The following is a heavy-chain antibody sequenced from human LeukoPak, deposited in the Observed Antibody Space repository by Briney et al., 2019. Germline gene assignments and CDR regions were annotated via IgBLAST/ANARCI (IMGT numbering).Heavy chain of an antibody. CDR1: GFTFSSYA. V-gene: IGHV3-30*03. CDR2: ISYNGSTQ. CDR3: ARDIGYDWGSLGD. Sequence: GRSLRLSCAASGFTFSSYAMHWVRQAPGKGLWRVAVISYNGSTQYYADSVKGRSTISKDNSKNTLYLQVNSLGAEDTAVYYCARDIGYDWGSLGDWGQGTLVTVSS. D-gene: IGHD5-12*01. J-gene: IGHJ4*02.